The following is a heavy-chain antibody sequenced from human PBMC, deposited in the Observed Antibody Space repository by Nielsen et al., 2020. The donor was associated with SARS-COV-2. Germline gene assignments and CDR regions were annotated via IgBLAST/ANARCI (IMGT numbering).Heavy chain of an antibody. CDR2: IYSGGST. Sequence: GGSLRLSCAASGFTVSSNYMTWARQAPGKGLEWFSVIYSGGSTYYADTVKGRFTISRDNSKNTLYLQMNGLGAEATAVYYCVVAVGRGDAFDIWGQGTMVTVSS. CDR3: VVAVGRGDAFDI. D-gene: IGHD6-19*01. J-gene: IGHJ3*02. CDR1: GFTVSSNY. V-gene: IGHV3-66*01.